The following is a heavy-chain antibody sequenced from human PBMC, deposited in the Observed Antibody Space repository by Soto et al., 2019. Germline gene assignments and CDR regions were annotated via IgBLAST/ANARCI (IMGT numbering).Heavy chain of an antibody. Sequence: QVQLVQSGADVKKPGASVKVSCKASGYTFSSFGINWVRQAPGQGLEWMGWISAYTGNTNYAQKLQGRVTMTRDTSTSTAYMELRSLRSDDPAVYYCARPTDFYYYAMDVWGQGTTVTVSS. CDR3: ARPTDFYYYAMDV. CDR2: ISAYTGNT. V-gene: IGHV1-18*01. J-gene: IGHJ6*02. CDR1: GYTFSSFG.